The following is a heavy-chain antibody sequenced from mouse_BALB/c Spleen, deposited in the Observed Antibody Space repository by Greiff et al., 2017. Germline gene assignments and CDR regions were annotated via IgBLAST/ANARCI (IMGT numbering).Heavy chain of an antibody. J-gene: IGHJ2*01. CDR1: GFTFSSYY. D-gene: IGHD4-1*02. CDR3: ARSQLWVYFDY. Sequence: EVLLVESGGGLVKLGGSLKLSCAASGFTFSSYYMSWVRQTPEKRLELVAAINSNGGSTYYPDTVKGRFTISRDNAENTLYLQMSSLKSEDTALYYCARSQLWVYFDYWGQGTTLTVSS. V-gene: IGHV5-6-2*01. CDR2: INSNGGST.